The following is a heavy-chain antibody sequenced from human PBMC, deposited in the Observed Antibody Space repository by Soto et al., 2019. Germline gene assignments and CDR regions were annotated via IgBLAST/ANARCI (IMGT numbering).Heavy chain of an antibody. CDR3: AREVSSFGSNHFDS. V-gene: IGHV4-59*01. CDR1: GTSIRGYY. CDR2: IYYTGTT. Sequence: PSETLSLTCSVSGTSIRGYYWTWSRQPPGKGLEWMGYIYYTGTTKYNPSLKSRVTISVDTSKNQFSLRLNSVTAADTAVYYCAREVSSFGSNHFDSWGQGALVTVSS. J-gene: IGHJ4*02. D-gene: IGHD3-10*01.